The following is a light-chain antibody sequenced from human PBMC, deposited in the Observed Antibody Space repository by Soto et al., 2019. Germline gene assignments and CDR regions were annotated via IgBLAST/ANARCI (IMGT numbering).Light chain of an antibody. Sequence: QSVLTQSPSASASLGASVKLTCTLSSGHSNYAIAWHQQQPEKGPRYLMKLNSDGSHSKGDGIPDRFSGSSSGAERSLTISSFQSEDEADYYCQTWGTGIVVFGGGTQLTVL. V-gene: IGLV4-69*01. CDR2: LNSDGSH. CDR1: SGHSNYA. CDR3: QTWGTGIVV. J-gene: IGLJ2*01.